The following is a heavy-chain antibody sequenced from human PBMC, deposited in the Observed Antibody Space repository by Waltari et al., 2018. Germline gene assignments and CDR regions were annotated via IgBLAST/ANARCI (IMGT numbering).Heavy chain of an antibody. CDR3: ARERHRLMEEGYLMALDP. CDR2: ISANNGHT. J-gene: IGHJ5*02. V-gene: IGHV1-18*01. CDR1: GYTFRDLG. Sequence: QAHLVQSVAEVKKPGAPVNVSCRASGYTFRDLGISWVRQAPGQGLEWMGWISANNGHTNHAQKFQGRLIMTKDTSTTTVYMELNYLTSDDTAVYYCARERHRLMEEGYLMALDPWGQGTLVTVSS. D-gene: IGHD2-21*01.